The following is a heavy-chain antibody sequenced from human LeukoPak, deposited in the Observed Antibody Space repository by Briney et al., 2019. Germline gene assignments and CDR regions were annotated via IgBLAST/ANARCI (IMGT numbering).Heavy chain of an antibody. V-gene: IGHV3-21*01. Sequence: GGSLRLSCAASGFSFSSFSMNWVRQAPGKGLEWLSSISSSSRYIYYADSVKGRFTISRDNAKNSLYLQMNSLRAEDTAVYYCARDGGYSYGWDYLDYWGQGTLVTVSS. CDR2: ISSSSRYI. CDR1: GFSFSSFS. CDR3: ARDGGYSYGWDYLDY. D-gene: IGHD5-18*01. J-gene: IGHJ4*02.